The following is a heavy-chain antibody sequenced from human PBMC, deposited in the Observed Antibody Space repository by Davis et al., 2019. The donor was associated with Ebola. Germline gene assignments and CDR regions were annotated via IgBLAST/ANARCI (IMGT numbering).Heavy chain of an antibody. D-gene: IGHD3-3*01. CDR1: GFTFSDHF. CDR3: ASCPYYDIWSGYHPVDY. CDR2: IKQDGSEK. V-gene: IGHV3-7*03. Sequence: GESLKISCVASGFTFSDHFMIWIRQAPGKGLEWVANIKQDGSEKYYMDSVKGRFTVSRDNAKNSLYLQMNSLRAEDTAVYYCASCPYYDIWSGYHPVDYWGQGTLVAVSS. J-gene: IGHJ4*02.